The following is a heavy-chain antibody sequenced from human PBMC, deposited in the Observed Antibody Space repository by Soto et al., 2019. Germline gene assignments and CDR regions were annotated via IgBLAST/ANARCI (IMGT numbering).Heavy chain of an antibody. CDR1: GGSISSYY. Sequence: PSETLSLTCTVSGGSISSYYWGWIRQPPGKGLEWIASIYYSGSTYYNPSLKSRVTISVDTSKNQFSLKLSSVTAADTAVYYCARDQALDYWGQGTLVNVS. CDR2: IYYSGST. V-gene: IGHV4-39*02. CDR3: ARDQALDY. J-gene: IGHJ4*02.